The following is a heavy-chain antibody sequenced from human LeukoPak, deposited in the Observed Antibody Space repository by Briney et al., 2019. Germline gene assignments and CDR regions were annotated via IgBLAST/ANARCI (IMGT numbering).Heavy chain of an antibody. V-gene: IGHV5-51*01. CDR2: IYPGDSDT. CDR3: ARLHSSGYYEDGAFDI. Sequence: GESLKISCQGSGYSFPSYWIDRVPQMPGKGLEWMGIIYPGDSDTRYSPSFQGQVTISADKSISTAYLQWSSLRASDTAMYYCARLHSSGYYEDGAFDIWGQGTMVTVSS. D-gene: IGHD3-22*01. J-gene: IGHJ3*02. CDR1: GYSFPSYW.